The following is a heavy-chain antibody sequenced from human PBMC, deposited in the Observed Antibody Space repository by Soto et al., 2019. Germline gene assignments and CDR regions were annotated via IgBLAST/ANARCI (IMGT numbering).Heavy chain of an antibody. V-gene: IGHV1-46*01. CDR3: ARGSTRYYFDY. D-gene: IGHD2-8*01. J-gene: IGHJ4*02. CDR2: IDPSASST. Sequence: ASVKVSCKASGYTFTRYYMHWVRQAPGQGLEWMGVIDPSASSTTNAQKFKGIVTMTRDTSTSTVYIELSSLRSEDTAVYYCARGSTRYYFDYWGQGTLVTVSS. CDR1: GYTFTRYY.